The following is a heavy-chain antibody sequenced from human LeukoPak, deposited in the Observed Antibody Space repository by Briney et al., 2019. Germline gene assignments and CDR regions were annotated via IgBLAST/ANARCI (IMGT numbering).Heavy chain of an antibody. CDR2: VDPEDGET. CDR3: ATGSMGYCSSTSCPSDC. D-gene: IGHD2-2*01. V-gene: IGHV1-69-2*01. J-gene: IGHJ4*02. Sequence: ASVKVSCKASGYTFTDYYMHWVQQAPGKGLEWMGRVDPEDGETIYAEKFQGRVTITADTSTDTAYMELSSLRSEDTAVYYCATGSMGYCSSTSCPSDCWGQGTLVTVSS. CDR1: GYTFTDYY.